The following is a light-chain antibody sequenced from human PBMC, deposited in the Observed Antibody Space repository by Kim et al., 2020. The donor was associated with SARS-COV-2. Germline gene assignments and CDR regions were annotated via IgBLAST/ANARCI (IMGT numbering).Light chain of an antibody. Sequence: ASEGDRVTITCRASHSISRYFNWYHEKPGKAPKLLIYGAFSLQSGVPSRFSGSGSGTDFNFTISSLQPEDFATYFCQQSYTSPWTFGQGTKVDIK. V-gene: IGKV1-39*01. J-gene: IGKJ1*01. CDR1: HSISRY. CDR2: GAF. CDR3: QQSYTSPWT.